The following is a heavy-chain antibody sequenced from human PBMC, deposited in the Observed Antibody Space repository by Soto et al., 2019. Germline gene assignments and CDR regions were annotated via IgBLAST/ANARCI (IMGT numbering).Heavy chain of an antibody. CDR2: IRSKTDGGTT. CDR1: GFTFGDFG. D-gene: IGHD6-6*01. CDR3: TTDPYSSSPAQNWFDP. V-gene: IGHV3-15*01. J-gene: IGHJ5*02. Sequence: GGSLRLSCTGSGFTFGDFGMSWFRQAPGKGLEWLSFIRSKTDGGTTDYAAPVKGRFTISRDDSKNTLYLQMNSLKTEDTAVYYCTTDPYSSSPAQNWFDPWGQGTLVTVSS.